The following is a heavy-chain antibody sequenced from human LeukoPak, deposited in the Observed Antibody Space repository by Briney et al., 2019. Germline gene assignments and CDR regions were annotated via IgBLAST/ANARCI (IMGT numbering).Heavy chain of an antibody. CDR2: IIPIFGTA. Sequence: SVKVSCKASGGTFSSYAISWVRQAPGQGLEWMGGIIPIFGTANYAQKFQGRVTTTADESTSTAYMELSSLRSEDTAVYYCARADTAMVPLYYYYYGMDVWGQGTTVTVSS. CDR1: GGTFSSYA. V-gene: IGHV1-69*13. J-gene: IGHJ6*02. CDR3: ARADTAMVPLYYYYYGMDV. D-gene: IGHD5-18*01.